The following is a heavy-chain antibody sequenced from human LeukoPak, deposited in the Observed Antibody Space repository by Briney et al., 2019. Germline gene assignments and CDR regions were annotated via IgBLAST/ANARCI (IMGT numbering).Heavy chain of an antibody. D-gene: IGHD3-10*01. CDR2: IYYSGST. V-gene: IGHV4-39*07. CDR3: ARGYATWFGELNWFDP. J-gene: IGHJ5*02. CDR1: GGSISSSSYY. Sequence: PSETLSLTCTVSGGSISSSSYYWGWIRQPPGKGLEWIGSIYYSGSTYYNPSLKSRVTISVDTSKNQFSLKLSSVTAADTAVYYCARGYATWFGELNWFDPWGQGTLVTVSS.